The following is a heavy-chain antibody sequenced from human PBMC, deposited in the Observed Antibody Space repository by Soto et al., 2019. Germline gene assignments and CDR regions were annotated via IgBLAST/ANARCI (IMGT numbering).Heavy chain of an antibody. CDR1: GGTFNSYD. V-gene: IGHV1-69*13. Sequence: SVKVSCKASGGTFNSYDINWVRQAPGQGLEWMGGIIPIVETPKYAQKFQGRVTITADESTNTVYMELSSLRSEDTAMYYCARISRPNYYDTSGFFKDNWFDPWGQGTLVTVSS. CDR3: ARISRPNYYDTSGFFKDNWFDP. D-gene: IGHD3-22*01. CDR2: IIPIVETP. J-gene: IGHJ5*02.